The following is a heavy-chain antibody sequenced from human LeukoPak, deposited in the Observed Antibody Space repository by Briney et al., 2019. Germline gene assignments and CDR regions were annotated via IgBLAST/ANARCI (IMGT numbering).Heavy chain of an antibody. D-gene: IGHD3-16*01. CDR2: IYYSGST. J-gene: IGHJ4*02. CDR1: GGSISSHY. V-gene: IGHV4-59*11. Sequence: SETLSLTCTVSGGSISSHYWSWIRQPPGKGLEWIGYIYYSGSTNYNPSLKSRVTISVDTSKNQFPLKLSSVTAADTAVYYCARGAWGNYFDYWGQGTLVTVSS. CDR3: ARGAWGNYFDY.